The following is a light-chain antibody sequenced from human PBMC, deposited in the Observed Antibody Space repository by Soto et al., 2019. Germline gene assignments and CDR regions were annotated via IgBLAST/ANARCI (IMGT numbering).Light chain of an antibody. V-gene: IGKV1-39*01. CDR1: QGISSC. CDR3: QQSYSTPLT. Sequence: DIQLTQSPSSLSTSVGDRVTITCRASQGISSCLNWYQQKQGKAPNLLIYDASSLQSGVPSRFSGIGSGTDFTLTISSLQPEDFGTFYCQQSYSTPLTFGQGTKLEIK. J-gene: IGKJ2*01. CDR2: DAS.